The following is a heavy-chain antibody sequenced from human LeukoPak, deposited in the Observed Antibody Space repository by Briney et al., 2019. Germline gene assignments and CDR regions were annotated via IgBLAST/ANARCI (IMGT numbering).Heavy chain of an antibody. Sequence: GGSLRLSCAASEFTFSGYWMSWVRQAPGKGLEWVANIKQDGREKFYLDSVKGRFTVSRDNGRTSLYLRMNSLRAEDTAVYYCATDLGGYSWAWGYWGQGAQVTVSS. CDR1: EFTFSGYW. D-gene: IGHD5-18*01. V-gene: IGHV3-7*01. J-gene: IGHJ4*02. CDR3: ATDLGGYSWAWGY. CDR2: IKQDGREK.